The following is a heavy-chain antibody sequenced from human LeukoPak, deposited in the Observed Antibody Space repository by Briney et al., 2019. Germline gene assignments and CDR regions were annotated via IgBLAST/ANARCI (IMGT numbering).Heavy chain of an antibody. CDR1: GFTFSSYW. Sequence: GGSLRLSCAASGFTFSSYWMGWVRQAPGKGLEWVANIKQDGSEKHYVDSVKGRFTISRDNAKNTLYLQMNSLRAEDTAVYYCARDQPVYCSSTSCYGYEGYYYYGMDVWGKGTTVTVSS. J-gene: IGHJ6*04. CDR2: IKQDGSEK. D-gene: IGHD2-2*01. V-gene: IGHV3-7*01. CDR3: ARDQPVYCSSTSCYGYEGYYYYGMDV.